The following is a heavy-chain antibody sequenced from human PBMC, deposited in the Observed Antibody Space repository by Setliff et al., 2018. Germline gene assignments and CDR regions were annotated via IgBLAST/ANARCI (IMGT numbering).Heavy chain of an antibody. CDR1: GASISGGGYF. CDR3: ARSPSSGSYWNPRPFYSDY. D-gene: IGHD3-10*01. V-gene: IGHV4-61*09. J-gene: IGHJ4*02. Sequence: SETLSLTCAVSGASISGGGYFWTWIRQPAGKGLEWIGHISPDGSTTYNPSLKSRVTISSDTSKNHFSLKVNSVTAADTALYYCARSPSSGSYWNPRPFYSDYWGQGTLVTVSS. CDR2: ISPDGST.